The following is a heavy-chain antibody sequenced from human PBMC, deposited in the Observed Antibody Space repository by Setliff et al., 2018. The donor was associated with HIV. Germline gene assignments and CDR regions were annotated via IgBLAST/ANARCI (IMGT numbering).Heavy chain of an antibody. J-gene: IGHJ4*02. D-gene: IGHD6-13*01. CDR2: ISDGGGST. V-gene: IGHV3-23*01. Sequence: GGSLRLSCAASTFSVSEYAMSWVRQAPGKGLEWVSKISDGGGSTYYADSVKGRFTISRDNSKNALYLQMNSLRAEDTAVYYCARSRAAGFDYWGQGTLVTVSS. CDR1: TFSVSEYA. CDR3: ARSRAAGFDY.